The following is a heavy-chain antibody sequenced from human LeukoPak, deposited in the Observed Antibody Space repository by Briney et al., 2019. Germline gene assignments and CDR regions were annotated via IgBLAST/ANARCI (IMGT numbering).Heavy chain of an antibody. V-gene: IGHV4-59*01. CDR2: IYYGGST. Sequence: PSETLSLTCTVSGGSISSYYWSWIRQPPGKGLEWIGYIYYGGSTSYNPSLKSRVTISVDTSKNQFSLKLSSVTAADTAVYYCARGDSSPWYFDLWGRGTLVTVSS. D-gene: IGHD6-13*01. CDR3: ARGDSSPWYFDL. CDR1: GGSISSYY. J-gene: IGHJ2*01.